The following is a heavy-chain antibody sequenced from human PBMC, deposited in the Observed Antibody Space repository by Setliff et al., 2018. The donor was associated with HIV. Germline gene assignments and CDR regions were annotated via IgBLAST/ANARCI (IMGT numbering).Heavy chain of an antibody. D-gene: IGHD3-22*01. CDR2: ISSSSSYI. Sequence: PGGSLRLSCAASGFTFSSYSMNWVRQAPGKGLEWVSSISSSSSYIYYADSVKGRFTISRDNAKNSLYLQMNSLRAEDTAVYYCARDGSFDSSGYYYFDYWGQGTLVTVSS. V-gene: IGHV3-21*01. CDR3: ARDGSFDSSGYYYFDY. CDR1: GFTFSSYS. J-gene: IGHJ4*02.